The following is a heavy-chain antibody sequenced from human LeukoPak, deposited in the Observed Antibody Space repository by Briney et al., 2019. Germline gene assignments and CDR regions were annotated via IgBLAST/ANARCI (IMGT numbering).Heavy chain of an antibody. Sequence: SSETLSLTCTVSGGSISRSYWSWIRQPAGKGLEWIGRVYSSGSTNYNPSLKSRVTMSVDTSKNQFSLKLNPVTAADTAVYYCARDARYYDSTGYSSSYFDPWGQGTLVTVSS. D-gene: IGHD3-22*01. J-gene: IGHJ5*02. CDR3: ARDARYYDSTGYSSSYFDP. V-gene: IGHV4-4*07. CDR2: VYSSGST. CDR1: GGSISRSY.